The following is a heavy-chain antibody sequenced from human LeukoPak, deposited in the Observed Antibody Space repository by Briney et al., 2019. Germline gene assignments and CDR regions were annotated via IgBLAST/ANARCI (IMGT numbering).Heavy chain of an antibody. J-gene: IGHJ4*02. CDR2: INTNTGNP. Sequence: ASVKVSCKASGYTFTSYAMNWVRQAPGQGLEWMGWINTNTGNPTYAQGFTGRFVFSLDTSVSTAYLQISSLKAEDTAVYYCARQVYGPYCSGGSCYSAFRYWGQGTLVTVSS. CDR1: GYTFTSYA. D-gene: IGHD2-15*01. V-gene: IGHV7-4-1*02. CDR3: ARQVYGPYCSGGSCYSAFRY.